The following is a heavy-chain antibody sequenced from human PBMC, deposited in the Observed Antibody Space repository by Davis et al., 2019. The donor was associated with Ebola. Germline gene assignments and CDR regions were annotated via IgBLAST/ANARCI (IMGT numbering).Heavy chain of an antibody. CDR3: TTLIDF. D-gene: IGHD3-22*01. V-gene: IGHV3-73*01. J-gene: IGHJ4*02. Sequence: PGGSLRLSCAASGFSFSGAAMHWVRQAPGKGLEWVGRIRGKTKNYATAYAESVKGRFTISRDDGKNTAYLQMYSLKSEDAAVYYCTTLIDFWGQGTLVTVSS. CDR2: IRGKTKNYAT. CDR1: GFSFSGAA.